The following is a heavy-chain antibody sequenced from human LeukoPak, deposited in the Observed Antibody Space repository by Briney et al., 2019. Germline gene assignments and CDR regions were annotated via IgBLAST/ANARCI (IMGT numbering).Heavy chain of an antibody. J-gene: IGHJ3*01. Sequence: GESLKISCKGFGYKFSAYWIAWVRQMPGQGLEWMGIISPDDSDTRYNLASQGQVIISADKSVTTAYLQWSSLKASDTAMYYCARPNITSYYDSRGYDAFDVWGQGTMVTVSS. CDR3: ARPNITSYYDSRGYDAFDV. CDR1: GYKFSAYW. V-gene: IGHV5-51*01. D-gene: IGHD3-22*01. CDR2: ISPDDSDT.